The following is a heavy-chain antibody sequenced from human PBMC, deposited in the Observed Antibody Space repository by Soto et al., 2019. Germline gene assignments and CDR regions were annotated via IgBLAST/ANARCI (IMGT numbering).Heavy chain of an antibody. CDR2: INPLKGRT. Sequence: QVQLVQSGPDLKRPGASMKVSCKASGYTFTSYGISWVRQAPGQGLEWMAWINPLKGRTQYSQKAQGRVTLSTDTSANSANMEMTTVRVDDTAVYYCAMDYGDRPEYFKHWGQGTLVTVSS. J-gene: IGHJ1*01. CDR3: AMDYGDRPEYFKH. D-gene: IGHD4-17*01. CDR1: GYTFTSYG. V-gene: IGHV1-18*04.